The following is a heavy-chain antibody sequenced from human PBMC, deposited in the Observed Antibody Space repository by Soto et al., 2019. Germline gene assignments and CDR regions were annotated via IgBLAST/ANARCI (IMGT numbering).Heavy chain of an antibody. V-gene: IGHV3-33*01. J-gene: IGHJ6*02. Sequence: WGSLRLSCAAAGFTFSSYGMHWVRQAPGKGLEWVAVIWYDGSNKYYADSVKGRFTISRDNSKNTLYLQMNSLRAEDTAVYYCARDTARAMVRIYYGMDVWGQGTTVTVSS. D-gene: IGHD3-10*01. CDR3: ARDTARAMVRIYYGMDV. CDR2: IWYDGSNK. CDR1: GFTFSSYG.